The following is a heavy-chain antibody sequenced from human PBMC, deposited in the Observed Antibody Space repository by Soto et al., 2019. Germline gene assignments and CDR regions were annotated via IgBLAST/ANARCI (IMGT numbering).Heavy chain of an antibody. CDR2: IYHSGST. Sequence: PSETLSLTCAVSGGSISSGGYSWSWIRQPPGKGLEWIGYIYHSGSTYYNPSLKSRVTISVDRSKNQFSLKMSSVTAADTAVYYCARARPHSSGYYYFDYWGQGTLVTVSS. CDR3: ARARPHSSGYYYFDY. J-gene: IGHJ4*02. CDR1: GGSISSGGYS. D-gene: IGHD3-22*01. V-gene: IGHV4-30-2*01.